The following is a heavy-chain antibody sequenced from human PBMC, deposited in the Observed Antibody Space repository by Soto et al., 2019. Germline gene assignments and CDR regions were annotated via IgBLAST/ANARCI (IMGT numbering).Heavy chain of an antibody. CDR2: ISYDGSNK. CDR3: ARDAKGPITIFGVDETYYYGMDV. J-gene: IGHJ6*02. CDR1: GFTFSSYA. V-gene: IGHV3-30-3*01. D-gene: IGHD3-3*01. Sequence: HPGGSLRLSCAASGFTFSSYAMHWVRQAPGKGLEWVAVISYDGSNKYYADSVKGRFTISRDNSKNTLYLQMNSLRAEDTAVYYCARDAKGPITIFGVDETYYYGMDVWGQGTTVTVSS.